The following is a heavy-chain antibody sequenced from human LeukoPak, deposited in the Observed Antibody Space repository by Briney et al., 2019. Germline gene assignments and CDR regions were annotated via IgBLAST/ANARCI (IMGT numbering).Heavy chain of an antibody. D-gene: IGHD3-22*01. CDR2: ISSSGSTI. CDR1: GFTFSDYY. V-gene: IGHV3-11*04. J-gene: IGHJ4*02. Sequence: PGGSLRLSCAASGFTFSDYYMSWIRQAPGKGLEWVSYISSSGSTIYYADSVKGRFTISRDNAKNSLYLQMTSLRAEDTAVYYCARDKGRGYYDSSGYFDYWGQGTLVTVSS. CDR3: ARDKGRGYYDSSGYFDY.